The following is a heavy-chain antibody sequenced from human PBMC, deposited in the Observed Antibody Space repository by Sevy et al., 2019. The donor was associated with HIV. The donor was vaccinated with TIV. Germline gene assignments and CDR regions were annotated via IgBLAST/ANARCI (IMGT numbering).Heavy chain of an antibody. V-gene: IGHV3-30*03. J-gene: IGHJ6*03. CDR1: GFTFSSYD. Sequence: GGSLRLSCAASGFTFSSYDMHWVRQAPGKGLEWVAVISYDGRSKHYADSVKGRFTISRDNAKSALYLKMNSLRVEDMAFFYWAAVALTVWDYPNWNHLFMDFWGKGTTVTVSS. CDR3: AAVALTVWDYPNWNHLFMDF. D-gene: IGHD1-20*01. CDR2: ISYDGRSK.